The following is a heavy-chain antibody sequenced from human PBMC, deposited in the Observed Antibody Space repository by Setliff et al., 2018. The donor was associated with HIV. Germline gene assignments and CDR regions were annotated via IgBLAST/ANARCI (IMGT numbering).Heavy chain of an antibody. V-gene: IGHV4-39*01. Sequence: PSETLSLTCTVSGGSISSSSHYWGWIRQPPRKGLEWIGSIYFSGSTYYNPSLKSRVTISVDTSKNQFSLKLSSVTAADTAVYYCARPRYTYGTPPASDIWGRGTVVTVSS. CDR2: IYFSGST. D-gene: IGHD5-18*01. J-gene: IGHJ3*02. CDR1: GGSISSSSHY. CDR3: ARPRYTYGTPPASDI.